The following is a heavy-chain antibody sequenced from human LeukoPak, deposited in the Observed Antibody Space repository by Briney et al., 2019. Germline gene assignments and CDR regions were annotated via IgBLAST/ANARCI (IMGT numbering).Heavy chain of an antibody. CDR3: ARRRDGYSYYFDY. D-gene: IGHD5-24*01. CDR1: GGSFSGYY. CDR2: IYHSGST. V-gene: IGHV4-30-2*01. Sequence: PSETLSLTCAVYGGSFSGYYWSWIRQPPGKGLEWIGYIYHSGSTYYNPSLKSRVTISVDRSKNQFSLKLSSVTAADTAVYYCARRRDGYSYYFDYWGQGTLVTVSS. J-gene: IGHJ4*02.